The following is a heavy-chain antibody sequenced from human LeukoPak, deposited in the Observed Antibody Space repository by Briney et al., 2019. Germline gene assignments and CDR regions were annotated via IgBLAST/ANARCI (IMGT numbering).Heavy chain of an antibody. Sequence: SETLSLTCTVSGGSISSYYWSWIRQPPGKGLEWIGYIYYSGSTNYNPSLKSRVTISVDTSKNQFSLKLSSVTAADTAVYYCARGEASGSSWYYYYYYGMDVWGQGTTVTVSS. CDR3: ARGEASGSSWYYYYYYGMDV. J-gene: IGHJ6*02. D-gene: IGHD6-13*01. CDR2: IYYSGST. CDR1: GGSISSYY. V-gene: IGHV4-59*01.